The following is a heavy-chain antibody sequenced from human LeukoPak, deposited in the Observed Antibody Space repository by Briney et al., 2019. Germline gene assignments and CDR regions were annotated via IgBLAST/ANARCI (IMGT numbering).Heavy chain of an antibody. Sequence: GESLKISCKGSGYSFTSYWIGWVRQMPGKGLERMGIICPGDSDTRYSPPFQGQATISADKSISTAYLQWSSLKASDTAMYYCARRSYSSSWESDYWGQGTLVTVSS. CDR3: ARRSYSSSWESDY. D-gene: IGHD6-13*01. J-gene: IGHJ4*02. CDR1: GYSFTSYW. CDR2: ICPGDSDT. V-gene: IGHV5-51*01.